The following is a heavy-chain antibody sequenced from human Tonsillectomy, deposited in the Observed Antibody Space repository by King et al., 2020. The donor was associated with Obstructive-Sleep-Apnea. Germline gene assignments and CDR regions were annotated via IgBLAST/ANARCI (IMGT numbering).Heavy chain of an antibody. CDR2: ISYRGST. Sequence: VQLQESGPGLVKPSETLSLTCTVSGGSINSYYWSWIRQTPGKGLEWIGNISYRGSTNYNPSLQCRVTISVDTSKNQFSLTLSSVTAAATAVYYCARDRVGRDGYNRFDYWGQGTLVTVSS. CDR3: ARDRVGRDGYNRFDY. D-gene: IGHD5-24*01. J-gene: IGHJ4*02. V-gene: IGHV4-59*01. CDR1: GGSINSYY.